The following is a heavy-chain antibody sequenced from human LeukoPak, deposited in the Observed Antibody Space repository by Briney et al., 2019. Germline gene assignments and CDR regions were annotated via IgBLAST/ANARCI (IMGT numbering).Heavy chain of an antibody. CDR1: GFTFTGHT. Sequence: PGGSLRLSCAASGFTFTGHTMTWLRQPPGKGLEWVSIIGGRDERTYYADSWRGRFTISRDNSKNILYLQMNSLRAEDTAVYYCAKDPNPFYDFWSGYKWGQGTLVTVSS. CDR3: AKDPNPFYDFWSGYK. J-gene: IGHJ4*02. V-gene: IGHV3-23*01. D-gene: IGHD3-3*01. CDR2: IGGRDERT.